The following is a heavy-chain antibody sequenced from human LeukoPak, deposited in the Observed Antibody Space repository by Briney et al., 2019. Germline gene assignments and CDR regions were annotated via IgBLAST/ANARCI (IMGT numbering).Heavy chain of an antibody. Sequence: GGSLRLSCAASGFTFSNAWMSWVRQAPGKGLEWVAVISYDGSNKYYADSVKGRFTISRDNSKNTLYLQMNSLRAEDTAVYYCARTIAAAGGWFDYWGRGTLVTVSS. V-gene: IGHV3-30-3*01. J-gene: IGHJ4*02. CDR3: ARTIAAAGGWFDY. CDR2: ISYDGSNK. D-gene: IGHD6-13*01. CDR1: GFTFSNAW.